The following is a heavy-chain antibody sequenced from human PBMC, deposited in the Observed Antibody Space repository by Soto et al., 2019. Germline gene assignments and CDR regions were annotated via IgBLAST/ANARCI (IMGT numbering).Heavy chain of an antibody. D-gene: IGHD4-17*01. J-gene: IGHJ4*02. Sequence: EVQLLESGGGLVQPGGSLRLSCAASGFTFSSYAMSWVPQAPGKGLEWVSAISGSGGSTYYAGSVKGRFTISRDTSKNTLNLKKNGQRAEDTAVYYCAKRGGTTANYFDNWGQGTLVSVSS. CDR3: AKRGGTTANYFDN. V-gene: IGHV3-23*01. CDR2: ISGSGGST. CDR1: GFTFSSYA.